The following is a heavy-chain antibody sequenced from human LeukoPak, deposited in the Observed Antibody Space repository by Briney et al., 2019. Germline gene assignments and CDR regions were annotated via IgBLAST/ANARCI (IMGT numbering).Heavy chain of an antibody. CDR3: ARHRHSSSWYGFDY. CDR1: GGSISSGDYY. D-gene: IGHD6-13*01. V-gene: IGHV4-30-4*08. J-gene: IGHJ4*02. Sequence: SETLSLTCTVSGGSISSGDYYWSWIRQPPGKGLEWIGYIYYSGSTYYNPSLKSRVTISVDTSKNQFSLKLSSVTAADTAVYYCARHRHSSSWYGFDYWGQGTLVTVSS. CDR2: IYYSGST.